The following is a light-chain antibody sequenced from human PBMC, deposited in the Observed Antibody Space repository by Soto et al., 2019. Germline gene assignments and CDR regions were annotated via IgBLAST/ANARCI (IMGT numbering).Light chain of an antibody. CDR2: NVS. J-gene: IGLJ2*01. Sequence: QSALTQPACVSGSPGQSITISCTGTSSDVGGYNYVSWYQQHPGKAPKLMIYNVSNRPSGVSNRFSGSKSGNTASLTISGLQAEDEADYYCSSYTSSSTRVFGGGTKLTVL. CDR1: SSDVGGYNY. CDR3: SSYTSSSTRV. V-gene: IGLV2-14*01.